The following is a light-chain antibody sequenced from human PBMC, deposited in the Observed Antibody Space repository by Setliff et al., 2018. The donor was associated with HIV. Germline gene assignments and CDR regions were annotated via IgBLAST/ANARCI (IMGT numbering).Light chain of an antibody. CDR1: NSGSKS. V-gene: IGLV3-21*03. Sequence: LTQPPSVSVAPGKTARITCGGNNSGSKSVRWYQQKPGQAPVLVVYDDNDRPSGIPERFSDSNSGNTATLTISRVEAGDEADYYCQVWDGNSDHYVFGTGTKVTVL. CDR2: DDN. J-gene: IGLJ1*01. CDR3: QVWDGNSDHYV.